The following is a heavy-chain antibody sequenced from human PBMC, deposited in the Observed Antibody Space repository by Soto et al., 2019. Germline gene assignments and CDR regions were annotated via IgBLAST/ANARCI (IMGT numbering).Heavy chain of an antibody. J-gene: IGHJ4*02. Sequence: QVQLVQSGAEEKKPGASVKVSCKASGYTFTSYAMHWVRQAPGQRLEWMGWINAGNGNTKYSQKFQGRVTTTRATSASTAYMELSSLRSEDTAVYFSARGGPPIDYWGQGALVTVSS. CDR1: GYTFTSYA. V-gene: IGHV1-3*05. D-gene: IGHD3-10*01. CDR3: ARGGPPIDY. CDR2: INAGNGNT.